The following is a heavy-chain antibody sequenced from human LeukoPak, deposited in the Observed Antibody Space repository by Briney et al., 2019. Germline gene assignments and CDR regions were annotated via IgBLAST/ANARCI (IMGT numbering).Heavy chain of an antibody. D-gene: IGHD2-21*02. CDR2: IIPIFGTA. J-gene: IGHJ4*02. CDR1: GGTFSSYA. CDR3: AVVVTATTTVGFDY. Sequence: GASVQVSCKASGGTFSSYAISWVRQAPGQGLEWMGGIIPIFGTANYAQKFQGRVTITADESTSTAYMELSSLRSEDTAVYYCAVVVTATTTVGFDYWGQGTLVTVSS. V-gene: IGHV1-69*13.